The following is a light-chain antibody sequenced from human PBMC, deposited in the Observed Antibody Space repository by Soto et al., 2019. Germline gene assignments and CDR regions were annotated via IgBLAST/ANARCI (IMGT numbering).Light chain of an antibody. CDR3: QQDSVYPWT. V-gene: IGKV1-5*03. J-gene: IGKJ1*01. CDR1: QTISSW. Sequence: DIQMTQSPSTLSASVGDRVSITCRASQTISSWLAWYQQKPGKAPKLLVYKASTLESGVPSRFSGSASGTEFTLTISSLQPYDFATYYCQQDSVYPWTFGQGTKIDVK. CDR2: KAS.